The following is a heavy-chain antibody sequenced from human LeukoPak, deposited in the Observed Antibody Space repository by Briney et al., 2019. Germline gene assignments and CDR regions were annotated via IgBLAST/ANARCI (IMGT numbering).Heavy chain of an antibody. CDR1: GGSISSYY. Sequence: LETLSLTCTVSGGSISSYYWSWIRQPPGKGLEWIGYIYTSGSTNYNPSLKSRVTISVDTSKNQFSLKLSSVTAADTAVYYCARPARGGGAFDIWGQGTMVTVSS. CDR3: ARPARGGGAFDI. J-gene: IGHJ3*02. V-gene: IGHV4-4*09. CDR2: IYTSGST. D-gene: IGHD3-10*01.